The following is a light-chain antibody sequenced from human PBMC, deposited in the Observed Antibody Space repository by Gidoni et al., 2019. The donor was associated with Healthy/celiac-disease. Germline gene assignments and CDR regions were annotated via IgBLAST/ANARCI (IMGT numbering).Light chain of an antibody. V-gene: IGKV1-5*03. CDR1: QSISSW. CDR2: KAS. Sequence: DIQMTQSPSTLSASVGDRVTITCRASQSISSWLAWYQQKPGKAPKLLIYKASSLESGVPSRFSGSGSGTDFTLTISSLQPDDFATYYCQQYNSYSPRYTFXHXTKLEIK. CDR3: QQYNSYSPRYT. J-gene: IGKJ2*01.